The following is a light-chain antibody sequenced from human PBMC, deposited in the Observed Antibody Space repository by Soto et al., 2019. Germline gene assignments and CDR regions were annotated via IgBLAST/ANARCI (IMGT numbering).Light chain of an antibody. CDR2: NTS. CDR1: SGSVSTSYY. CDR3: MLYMGGGISV. V-gene: IGLV8-61*01. Sequence: QTVVTQEPSFSVSPGGTVTLTCGLSSGSVSTSYYPSWYQQTPGQAPRTLIYNTSTRSSGVPDRFSGSILGNKAALTITGAQADDESDYYCMLYMGGGISVFGGGTQLTVL. J-gene: IGLJ3*02.